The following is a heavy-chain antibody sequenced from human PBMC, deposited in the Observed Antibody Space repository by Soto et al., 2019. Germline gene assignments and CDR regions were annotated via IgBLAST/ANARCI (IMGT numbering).Heavy chain of an antibody. V-gene: IGHV4-34*01. J-gene: IGHJ4*02. CDR2: INYSGST. Sequence: PSETQSLTCAVDGGSLSGYYWTWIRQSPGEGLEWIGEINYSGSTVYNPSLKSRATISVDTSKNQFSLRLTSVTAADTAVYYCARMILRFFDNWGQGALVTVSS. CDR3: ARMILRFFDN. CDR1: GGSLSGYY. D-gene: IGHD3-16*01.